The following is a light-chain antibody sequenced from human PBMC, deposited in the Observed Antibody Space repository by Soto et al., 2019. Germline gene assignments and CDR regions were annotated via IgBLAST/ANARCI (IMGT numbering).Light chain of an antibody. Sequence: EIVLTQSPGTLSLSPGERATLSCRASQSVSSSDLAWYQQKPGQAPRLLIYGASSRATGIPDRFSGSGSGTDFTLSINGLEPEDSAAYYCQHHGATCGQGTKVDIK. CDR3: QHHGAT. J-gene: IGKJ1*01. CDR1: QSVSSSD. CDR2: GAS. V-gene: IGKV3-20*01.